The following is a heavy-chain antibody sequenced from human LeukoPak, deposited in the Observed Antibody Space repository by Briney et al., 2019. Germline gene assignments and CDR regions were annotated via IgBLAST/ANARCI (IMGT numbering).Heavy chain of an antibody. D-gene: IGHD3-10*01. CDR1: GFSFDTYA. J-gene: IGHJ4*02. CDR3: AREIFGSGSYPGF. Sequence: PGRSLRLSCAASGFSFDTYAMHWVRQAPGQGLEWVALIWHDGSHKFYSNSVRGQFTISRDNSKNTVYLQVNNLRPDDTAVYYCAREIFGSGSYPGFWGQGTLVTVSS. V-gene: IGHV3-33*01. CDR2: IWHDGSHK.